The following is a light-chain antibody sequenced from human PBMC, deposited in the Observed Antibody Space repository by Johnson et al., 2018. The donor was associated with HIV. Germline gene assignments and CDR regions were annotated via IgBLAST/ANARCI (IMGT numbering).Light chain of an antibody. V-gene: IGLV1-51*01. J-gene: IGLJ1*01. Sequence: QSVLTQPPSVSAAPGQKVTISCSGSGSNIGNNYVSWYQQLPGTAPKLLIYDNNKRPSGIPDRFSGSTSGTSATLGITGLQTGDEADYYCGTWDSSLSYVFGTGTKVTVL. CDR3: GTWDSSLSYV. CDR1: GSNIGNNY. CDR2: DNN.